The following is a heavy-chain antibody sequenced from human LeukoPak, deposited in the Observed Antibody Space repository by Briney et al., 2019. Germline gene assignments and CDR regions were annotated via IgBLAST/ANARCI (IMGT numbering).Heavy chain of an antibody. CDR1: GFTFSSYG. J-gene: IGHJ4*02. D-gene: IGHD1-26*01. V-gene: IGHV3-33*06. CDR3: VKPRNSGSYGRGYYFDY. Sequence: GGSLRLSCAASGFTFSSYGMHWVRQAPGKGLEWVAVIWYDGSNKYYADSVKGRFTISRDNSKNTLYLQMNSLRAEDTAVYYCVKPRNSGSYGRGYYFDYWGQGTLVTVSS. CDR2: IWYDGSNK.